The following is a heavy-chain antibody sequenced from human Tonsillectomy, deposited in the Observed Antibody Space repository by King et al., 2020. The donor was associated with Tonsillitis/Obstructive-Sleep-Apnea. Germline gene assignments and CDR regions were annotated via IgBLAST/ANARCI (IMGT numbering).Heavy chain of an antibody. J-gene: IGHJ4*02. CDR2: ITPNSGGT. CDR3: ARDATRGAEY. CDR1: GYTFTAYY. V-gene: IGHV1-2*02. D-gene: IGHD3-10*01. Sequence: QLVQSGAEVKKPGASVKISCKASGYTFTAYYIHWVRQAPGQGLEWMGWITPNSGGTNYAQKFQGRVTMTGDTSISTAYMELNRLTSDDTAVYYCARDATRGAEYWGQGTLVTVSS.